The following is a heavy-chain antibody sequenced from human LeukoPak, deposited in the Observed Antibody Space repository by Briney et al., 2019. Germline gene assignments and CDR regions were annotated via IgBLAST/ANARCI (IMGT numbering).Heavy chain of an antibody. V-gene: IGHV5-51*01. Sequence: YWSWIRQHPGKGLEWIGYIYPGDSDTRYSPSFQGQVTISADKSISTAYLQWSSLKASDTAMYYCASHKGYSYGYLFAFDIWGQGTMVTVSS. CDR3: ASHKGYSYGYLFAFDI. CDR2: IYPGDSDT. D-gene: IGHD5-18*01. J-gene: IGHJ3*02. CDR1: YW.